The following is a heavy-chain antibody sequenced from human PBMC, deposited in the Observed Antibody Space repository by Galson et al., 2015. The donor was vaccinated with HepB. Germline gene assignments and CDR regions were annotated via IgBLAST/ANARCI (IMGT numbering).Heavy chain of an antibody. V-gene: IGHV1-69*13. Sequence: SVKVSCKASGGTFSSYAISWVRQAPGQGLEWMGGIIPIFGTANYAQKFQGRVTITADESTSTAYMELSSLRSEDTAVYYCARDDGPAVTTRVMDYYGMDVWGQGTTVTVSS. D-gene: IGHD4-17*01. CDR3: ARDDGPAVTTRVMDYYGMDV. CDR2: IIPIFGTA. J-gene: IGHJ6*02. CDR1: GGTFSSYA.